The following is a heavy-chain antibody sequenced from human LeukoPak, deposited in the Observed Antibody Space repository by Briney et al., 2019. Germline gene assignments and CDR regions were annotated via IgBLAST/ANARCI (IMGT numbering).Heavy chain of an antibody. Sequence: PSETLSLTCTVSGGSISSYYWSWIRQPPGKGLEGIGYIYYSGSTNYNPSLKSRVTISVDTSKNQFSLKLSSVTAADTAVYYCARSYDYVWGSYRHTFDYWGQGTLVTVSS. CDR3: ARSYDYVWGSYRHTFDY. J-gene: IGHJ4*02. D-gene: IGHD3-16*02. V-gene: IGHV4-59*01. CDR1: GGSISSYY. CDR2: IYYSGST.